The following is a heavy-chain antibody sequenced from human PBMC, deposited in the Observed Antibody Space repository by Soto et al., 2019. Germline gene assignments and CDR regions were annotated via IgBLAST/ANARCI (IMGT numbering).Heavy chain of an antibody. CDR2: ISAYNGNT. Sequence: AASVKVSCKASGYSFTSYGITWVRQAPGQGLEWMGWISAYNGNTHYAQKLQGRVTMTTDTSTSTAYMELRSLRSDDTAVYYCARDLGDAFDIWGQGTMVTVSS. V-gene: IGHV1-18*01. CDR1: GYSFTSYG. CDR3: ARDLGDAFDI. J-gene: IGHJ3*02.